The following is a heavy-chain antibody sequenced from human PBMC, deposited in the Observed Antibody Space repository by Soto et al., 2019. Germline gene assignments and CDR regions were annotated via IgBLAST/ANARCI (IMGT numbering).Heavy chain of an antibody. Sequence: QVQLQESGPGLVKPSETLSLTCTVSGGSISSYYWSWIRQPPGKGLEWIGYIYYSGSTNYNPSLKSRVIISVDSSKNQFALKLSTVTAADTAVYYWARVWGYALDYWGQGTLVTVSS. CDR1: GGSISSYY. V-gene: IGHV4-59*01. CDR3: ARVWGYALDY. J-gene: IGHJ4*02. D-gene: IGHD3-16*01. CDR2: IYYSGST.